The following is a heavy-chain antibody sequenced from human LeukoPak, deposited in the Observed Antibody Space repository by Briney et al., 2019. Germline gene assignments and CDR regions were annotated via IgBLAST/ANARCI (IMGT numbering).Heavy chain of an antibody. V-gene: IGHV3-74*01. J-gene: IGHJ4*02. CDR2: INRGGSST. CDR1: GFTFSTYW. CDR3: ARGDESTYGYFDY. D-gene: IGHD3-10*01. Sequence: GGSLRLSCAASGFTFSTYWMHWVRQAPGKGLVWVSLINRGGSSTSYADSVKGRFTISRDNAKNTVYMQMNSLRAEDTAVYYCARGDESTYGYFDYWGQGTLVTVSS.